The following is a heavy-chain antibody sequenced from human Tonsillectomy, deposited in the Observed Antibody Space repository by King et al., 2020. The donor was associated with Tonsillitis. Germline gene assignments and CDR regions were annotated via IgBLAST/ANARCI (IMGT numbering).Heavy chain of an antibody. J-gene: IGHJ4*02. CDR1: GGSFSGYY. CDR3: ARGGGPITVAGFDY. CDR2: INHSGST. Sequence: VQLQQWGAGLLKPSETLSLTCAVYGGSFSGYYWGWIRQPPGKGLEWIGEINHSGSTNYKPSLKSRVTISVDTSKNQFSLKLSSVPAADTAVYYCARGGGPITVAGFDYWGQGTLVTVSS. V-gene: IGHV4-34*01. D-gene: IGHD6-19*01.